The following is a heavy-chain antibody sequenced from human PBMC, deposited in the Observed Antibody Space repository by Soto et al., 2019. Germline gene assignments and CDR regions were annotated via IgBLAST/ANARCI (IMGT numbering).Heavy chain of an antibody. J-gene: IGHJ4*02. V-gene: IGHV1-69*02. CDR2: IIPILGIA. Sequence: QVQLVQSGAEVKKPGSSVKVSCKASGGTFSSYTISWVRQAPGQGLEWMGRIIPILGIANYAQKFQGRVTITAEKSTSTAYMELSSPRSEDTAVYYCASSSGDSSGYFYWGQGTLVTVSS. CDR3: ASSSGDSSGYFY. D-gene: IGHD3-22*01. CDR1: GGTFSSYT.